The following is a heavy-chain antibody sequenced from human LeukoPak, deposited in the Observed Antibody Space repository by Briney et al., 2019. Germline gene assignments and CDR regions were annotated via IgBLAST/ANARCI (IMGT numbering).Heavy chain of an antibody. D-gene: IGHD3-9*01. CDR2: IYTSGST. CDR1: GGSISSYY. V-gene: IGHV4-4*07. Sequence: SETLSLTCTVSGGSISSYYWSWIRQPAGKGLEWIGRIYTSGSTNYNPSLKSRVTMSVDTSKNQFSLKLSSVTAADTAVYYCARYFDWLLCSWFDPWGQGTLVTVSS. J-gene: IGHJ5*02. CDR3: ARYFDWLLCSWFDP.